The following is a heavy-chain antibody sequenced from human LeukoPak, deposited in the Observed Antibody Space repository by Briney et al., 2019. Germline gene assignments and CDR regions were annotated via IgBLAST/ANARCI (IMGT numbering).Heavy chain of an antibody. Sequence: GGSLRLSCAASGFTFSSYAMHWVRQAPGKGLEWVAVISYDGSNKYYADSVKGRFTISRDNSKNTLYLQMNSLRAEDTAVYYCARDIAEGDYWGQGTLVTVSS. CDR3: ARDIAEGDY. D-gene: IGHD6-13*01. CDR1: GFTFSSYA. J-gene: IGHJ4*02. V-gene: IGHV3-30-3*01. CDR2: ISYDGSNK.